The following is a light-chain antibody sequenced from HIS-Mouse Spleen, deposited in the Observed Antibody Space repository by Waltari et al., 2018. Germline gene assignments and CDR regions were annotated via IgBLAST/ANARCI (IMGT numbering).Light chain of an antibody. V-gene: IGLV2-14*03. CDR1: SSDVGGYNY. CDR3: SSYTSSSTPYV. CDR2: DVS. Sequence: CTGTSSDVGGYNYVSWYQQHPGKAPKLMIYDVSNRPSGVSNRFSGSKSGNTASLTISGLQAEDEADYYCSSYTSSSTPYVFGTGTKVTVL. J-gene: IGLJ1*01.